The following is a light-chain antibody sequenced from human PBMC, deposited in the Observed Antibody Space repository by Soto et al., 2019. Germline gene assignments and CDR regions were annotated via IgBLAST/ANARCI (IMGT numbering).Light chain of an antibody. V-gene: IGLV1-51*02. CDR3: GTWDSSLNAGQV. Sequence: QSVLTQPPSVSAAPGQTVSISCSGSSPNIGNNYVSWYQQFPGTAPKLLIYETNERPSGIPDRFSGSKSDTSATLGITGLQTRYEADYYCGTWDSSLNAGQVFGGGTKLTVL. CDR2: ETN. CDR1: SPNIGNNY. J-gene: IGLJ3*02.